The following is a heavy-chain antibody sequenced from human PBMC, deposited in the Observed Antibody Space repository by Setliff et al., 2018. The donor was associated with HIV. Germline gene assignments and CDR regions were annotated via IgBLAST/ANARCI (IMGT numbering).Heavy chain of an antibody. CDR3: ARGLDQEKRAY. CDR1: GDSVNSGHYY. J-gene: IGHJ4*02. D-gene: IGHD6-19*01. Sequence: NPSETLSLTCNVSGDSVNSGHYYWSWIRQPAGTGLEWVGHIHPSGVADANPSLRRRVTIAVDAAKNQFSLTLTSVSATDTAVYYCARGLDQEKRAYWGLGTLVTVSS. CDR2: IHPSGVA. V-gene: IGHV4-61*09.